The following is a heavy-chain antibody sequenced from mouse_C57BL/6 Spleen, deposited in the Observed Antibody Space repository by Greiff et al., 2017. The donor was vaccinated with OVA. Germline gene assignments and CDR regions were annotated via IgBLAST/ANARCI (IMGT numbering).Heavy chain of an antibody. CDR1: GFNIKDDY. CDR2: IDPENGDT. V-gene: IGHV14-4*01. D-gene: IGHD1-1*01. CDR3: TTEGYYGSRAGFAY. J-gene: IGHJ3*01. Sequence: VQLKQSGAELVRPGASVKLSCTASGFNIKDDYMHWVKQRPEQGLEWIGWIDPENGDTEYASKFQGKATITADTSSNTAYLQLSSLTSEDTDVYYCTTEGYYGSRAGFAYWGKGTLVTVSA.